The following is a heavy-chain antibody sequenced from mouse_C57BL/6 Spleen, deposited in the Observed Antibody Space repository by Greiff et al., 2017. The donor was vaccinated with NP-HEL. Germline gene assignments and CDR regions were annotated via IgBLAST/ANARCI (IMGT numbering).Heavy chain of an antibody. CDR2: IDPEDGDT. D-gene: IGHD2-5*01. CDR3: TTPIYYSNYSVAWFAY. Sequence: VQLQQSGAELVRPGASVKLSCTASGFNIKDYYMHWVKQRPEQGLEWIGRIDPEDGDTEYAPKFQGKATMTADTSSYTAYLQLSSLTSEDTAVYYCTTPIYYSNYSVAWFAYWGQGTLVTVSA. CDR1: GFNIKDYY. J-gene: IGHJ3*01. V-gene: IGHV14-1*01.